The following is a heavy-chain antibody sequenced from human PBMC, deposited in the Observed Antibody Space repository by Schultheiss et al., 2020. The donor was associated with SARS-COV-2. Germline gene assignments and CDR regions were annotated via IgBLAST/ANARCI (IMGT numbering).Heavy chain of an antibody. J-gene: IGHJ5*02. Sequence: ASVKVSCKASGYTFTSYYMHWVRQAPGQGLEWMGIINPSGGSTSYSQKFQGRVTMTRDTSASTVYMELSSLRSEDTAVYYCAKSLYSGSESPWGQGTLVTVSS. CDR1: GYTFTSYY. D-gene: IGHD5-12*01. CDR2: INPSGGST. CDR3: AKSLYSGSESP. V-gene: IGHV1-46*01.